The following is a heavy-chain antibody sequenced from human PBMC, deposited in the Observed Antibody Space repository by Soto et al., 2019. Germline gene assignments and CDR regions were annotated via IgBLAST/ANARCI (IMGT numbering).Heavy chain of an antibody. D-gene: IGHD3-3*01. Sequence: SETLSLTCTVSGGSISSYYWSWIRQPPGKGLEWIGYIYYSGSTNYNPSLKSRVTISVDTSKNQSSLKLSSVTAADTAVYYCARGQRFSDWFDPWGQGTLVTVSS. V-gene: IGHV4-59*01. CDR3: ARGQRFSDWFDP. CDR2: IYYSGST. J-gene: IGHJ5*02. CDR1: GGSISSYY.